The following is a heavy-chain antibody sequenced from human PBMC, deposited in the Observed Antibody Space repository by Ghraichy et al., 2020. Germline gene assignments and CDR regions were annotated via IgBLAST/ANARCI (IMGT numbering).Heavy chain of an antibody. D-gene: IGHD3-22*01. J-gene: IGHJ4*02. CDR3: TTVPRYYYDSSGYYPFDY. V-gene: IGHV3-15*01. CDR1: GFTFSNAW. Sequence: GGSLRLSCAASGFTFSNAWMSWVRQAPGKGLEWVGRIKSKTDGGTTDYAAPVKGRFTISRDDSKNTLYLQMNSLKTEDTAVYYCTTVPRYYYDSSGYYPFDYWGQGTLVTVSS. CDR2: IKSKTDGGTT.